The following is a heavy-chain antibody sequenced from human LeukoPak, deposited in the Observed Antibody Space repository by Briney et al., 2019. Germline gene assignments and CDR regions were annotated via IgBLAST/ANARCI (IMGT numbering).Heavy chain of an antibody. V-gene: IGHV3-64*01. Sequence: PGGSLRLSCAASGFTFSSYAMYWVRQAPWKGLESVSVISSNGGNTYYANSVKGRFTISRDNSKNTLYLQMGSLRAEDMAVYFCARKVVASPIDYWGQGTLVTVSS. J-gene: IGHJ4*02. D-gene: IGHD5-12*01. CDR3: ARKVVASPIDY. CDR2: ISSNGGNT. CDR1: GFTFSSYA.